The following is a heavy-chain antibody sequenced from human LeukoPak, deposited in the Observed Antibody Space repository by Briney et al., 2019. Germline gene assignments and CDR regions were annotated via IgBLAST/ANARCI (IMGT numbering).Heavy chain of an antibody. CDR2: ISSSSSYI. J-gene: IGHJ4*02. Sequence: GGSLRLSCAASGFTFSSYSMNWVRQAPGKGLEGVSSISSSSSYIYYADSVKGRFTISRDNAKNSLYLQMNSLRAEDTAVYYCAREVYYYDSSGYYYFDYWGQGTLVTVSS. CDR1: GFTFSSYS. CDR3: AREVYYYDSSGYYYFDY. V-gene: IGHV3-21*01. D-gene: IGHD3-22*01.